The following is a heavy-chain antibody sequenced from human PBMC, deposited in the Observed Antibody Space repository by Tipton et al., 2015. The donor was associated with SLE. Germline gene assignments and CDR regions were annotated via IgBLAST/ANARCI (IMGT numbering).Heavy chain of an antibody. V-gene: IGHV4-61*02. J-gene: IGHJ4*02. CDR3: AAAGIAAAGLHYFDY. CDR2: IYTSGST. D-gene: IGHD6-13*01. CDR1: GGSISSGSYY. Sequence: TLSLTCTVSGGSISSGSYYWSWIRQPAGKGLEWIGRIYTSGSTNYNPSLKSRVTISVDTSKNQFSLKLNSVTAADTAVYYCAAAGIAAAGLHYFDYWGQGTLVTVSS.